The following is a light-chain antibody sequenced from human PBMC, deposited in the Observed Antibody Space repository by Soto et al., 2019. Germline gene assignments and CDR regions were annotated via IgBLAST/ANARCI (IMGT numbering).Light chain of an antibody. CDR2: EVS. J-gene: IGLJ1*01. CDR3: CSYAGSGTFPYV. CDR1: SSDVGSFNL. V-gene: IGLV2-23*02. Sequence: QSALTQPASVSGSPGQSITISCTGTSSDVGSFNLVSWYQQHPGKAPKLMIYEVSKRPSGVSNRFSGSKSANTASLTISGLQAEDEADYYCCSYAGSGTFPYVFGTGTKAPS.